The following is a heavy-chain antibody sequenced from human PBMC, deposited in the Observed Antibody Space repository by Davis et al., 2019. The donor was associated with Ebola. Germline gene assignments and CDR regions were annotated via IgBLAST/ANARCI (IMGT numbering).Heavy chain of an antibody. Sequence: PGGSLRLSCAASGFTFSVYYMSWIRQAPGKGLEWVSYISSSSSYTNYADSVKGRFTISRDNAKNSLYLQMNSLRAEDTAVYYCARLEAYITMIVVLYSGMDVWGQGTTVTVSS. V-gene: IGHV3-11*06. J-gene: IGHJ6*02. CDR3: ARLEAYITMIVVLYSGMDV. CDR1: GFTFSVYY. D-gene: IGHD3-22*01. CDR2: ISSSSSYT.